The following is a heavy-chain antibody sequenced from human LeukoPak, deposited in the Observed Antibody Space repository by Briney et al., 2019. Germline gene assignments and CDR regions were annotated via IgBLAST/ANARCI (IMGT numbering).Heavy chain of an antibody. CDR3: ARDTPGIAAAGIDY. CDR1: GYTFTGYY. V-gene: IGHV1-2*06. Sequence: GASVKVSCKASGYTFTGYYMHWVRQAPGQGIEWMGRINPNSGGTNYAQKFQGRVTITRDTSISTAYMELSRLRSDDTAVYYCARDTPGIAAAGIDYWGQGTLVTVSS. D-gene: IGHD6-13*01. J-gene: IGHJ4*02. CDR2: INPNSGGT.